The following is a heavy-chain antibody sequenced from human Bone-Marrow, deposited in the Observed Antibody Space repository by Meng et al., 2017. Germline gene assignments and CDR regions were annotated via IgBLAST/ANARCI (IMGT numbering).Heavy chain of an antibody. V-gene: IGHV4-4*02. CDR2: IYHSGRT. J-gene: IGHJ5*02. Sequence: CLVMPSGTLSPHAAFVRGSISSRNWWSCVLQPPGKGLEWMGEIYHSGRTNDNPSLKSRVTISVDKSKNQFSLKLSSVTAADTAVYYCARGQYFSWWELLPAFWFDPWGQGTLVTVAS. CDR3: ARGQYFSWWELLPAFWFDP. CDR1: RGSISSRNW. D-gene: IGHD1-26*01.